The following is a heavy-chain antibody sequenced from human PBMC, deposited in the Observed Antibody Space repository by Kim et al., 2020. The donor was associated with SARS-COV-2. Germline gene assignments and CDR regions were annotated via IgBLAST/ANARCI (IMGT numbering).Heavy chain of an antibody. Sequence: AQKFQGRVTITADESTSTAYMELSSLRSEDTAVYYCARPNTAMVRWYFDYWGQGTLVTVSS. V-gene: IGHV1-69*01. CDR3: ARPNTAMVRWYFDY. D-gene: IGHD5-18*01. J-gene: IGHJ4*02.